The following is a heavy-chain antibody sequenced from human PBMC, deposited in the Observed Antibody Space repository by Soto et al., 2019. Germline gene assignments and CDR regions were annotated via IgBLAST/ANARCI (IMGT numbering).Heavy chain of an antibody. D-gene: IGHD2-21*01. J-gene: IGHJ4*02. CDR3: ARVRGGGNSDYFDY. CDR2: SRNKRHSYST. V-gene: IGHV3-72*01. CDR1: GFTFSDHY. Sequence: EVQLVESGGGLVQPGGSLRLSCVVSGFTFSDHYMDWVRQAPGKGLEWVGRSRNKRHSYSTEYAASVKGRFTTSRDDSKNSLYLQMNSLKIKDTAVYYCARVRGGGNSDYFDYWGQGTLVTVSS.